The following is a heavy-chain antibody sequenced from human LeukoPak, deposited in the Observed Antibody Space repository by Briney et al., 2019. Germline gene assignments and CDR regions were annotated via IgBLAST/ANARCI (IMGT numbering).Heavy chain of an antibody. Sequence: PSETLSLTCNVSGDSLTSHFWSWIRQTPGKGLEWIGYVFHSGTTNYSPSLKRRVTISLDTSKKQFYLRLASVTAADTALYYCARRMATVTDAFDIWGRGTMVSVSS. CDR3: ARRMATVTDAFDI. D-gene: IGHD5-24*01. CDR2: VFHSGTT. J-gene: IGHJ3*02. CDR1: GDSLTSHF. V-gene: IGHV4-59*08.